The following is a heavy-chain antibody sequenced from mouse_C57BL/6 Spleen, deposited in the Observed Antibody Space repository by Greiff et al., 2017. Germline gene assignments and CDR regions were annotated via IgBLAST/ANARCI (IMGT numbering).Heavy chain of an antibody. Sequence: QVQLQQPGAELVKPGASVKLSCKASGYTFTSYWMHWVKQRPGQGLEWIGMIHPNSGSTNYNEKFKSKATLTVDKSSSTAYMQLSSLTSEDSAVYYCARFPYLLRGTWFAYWGQGTLVTVSA. CDR2: IHPNSGST. J-gene: IGHJ3*01. V-gene: IGHV1-64*01. D-gene: IGHD1-1*01. CDR1: GYTFTSYW. CDR3: ARFPYLLRGTWFAY.